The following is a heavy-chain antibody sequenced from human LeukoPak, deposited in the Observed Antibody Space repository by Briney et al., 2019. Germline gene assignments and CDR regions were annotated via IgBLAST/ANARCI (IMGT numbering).Heavy chain of an antibody. D-gene: IGHD1-1*01. CDR3: TRKFPGTVYFDD. CDR1: GFIFRSYE. V-gene: IGHV3-48*03. J-gene: IGHJ4*02. Sequence: PGGSLRLSCVASGFIFRSYEMNWVRQAPGKGLEWVSFISGSDGTIYYADSVKGRFTISRDNAKKSVYLQMNSLRAEDTAVYYCTRKFPGTVYFDDWGQGTLVTVSS. CDR2: ISGSDGTI.